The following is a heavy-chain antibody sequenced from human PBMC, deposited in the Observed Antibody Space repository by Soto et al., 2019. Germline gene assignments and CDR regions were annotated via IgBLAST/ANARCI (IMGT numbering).Heavy chain of an antibody. CDR1: GYTFTSYG. D-gene: IGHD2-2*01. CDR3: ARNSSAIVVVPAAAYYYYYYMDV. CDR2: ISAYNGNT. V-gene: IGHV1-18*01. Sequence: ASVKVSCKASGYTFTSYGISWGRQAPGQGLEWMGWISAYNGNTNYAQKLQGRVTMTTDTSTSTAYMELRSLRSDDTAVYYCARNSSAIVVVPAAAYYYYYYMDVWGKGTTVTVSS. J-gene: IGHJ6*03.